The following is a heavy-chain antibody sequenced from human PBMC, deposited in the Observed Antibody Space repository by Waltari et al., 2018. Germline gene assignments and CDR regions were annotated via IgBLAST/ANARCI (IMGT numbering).Heavy chain of an antibody. CDR3: AKATPWGIAVAGAFDS. J-gene: IGHJ4*02. V-gene: IGHV3-23*01. CDR2: ISGFGGST. CDR1: GFTFSSYA. Sequence: EVQLLESGGGLVQPGGSLRLSCAASGFTFSSYAMSWVRQAPGKGLGWVSGISGFGGSTYYADSVKGRFTISRDNSKNTLYLQMNSLRAEDTAVYYCAKATPWGIAVAGAFDSWGQGTLVTVSS. D-gene: IGHD6-19*01.